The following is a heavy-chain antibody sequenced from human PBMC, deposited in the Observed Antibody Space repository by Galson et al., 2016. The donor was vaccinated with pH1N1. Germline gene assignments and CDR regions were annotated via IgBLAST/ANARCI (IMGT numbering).Heavy chain of an antibody. V-gene: IGHV3-7*01. CDR1: GFTFSTYW. CDR2: IKQDGSEL. J-gene: IGHJ4*02. Sequence: SLRLSCAASGFTFSTYWMHWVRQAPGKGLEWVANIKQDGSELYYVGSVKGRFTISRDNAKSSLYLQMNSLRAEDTAVYYCAREPCFPPYFDNWGPGTLVTVSA. CDR3: AREPCFPPYFDN.